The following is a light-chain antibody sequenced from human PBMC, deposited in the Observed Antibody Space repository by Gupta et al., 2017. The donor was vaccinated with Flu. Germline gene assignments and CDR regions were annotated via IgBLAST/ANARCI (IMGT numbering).Light chain of an antibody. V-gene: IGLV1-44*01. CDR2: VSN. Sequence: TITWSAITSNVGRNNVNCDHQLPATSTNVLLYVSNKRPSGGTARVACSKSGTSAALAISRLQSEDEADYYCEAAYDSRNGNYVFGTGTKVTVL. CDR3: EAAYDSRNGNYV. J-gene: IGLJ1*01. CDR1: TSNVGRNN.